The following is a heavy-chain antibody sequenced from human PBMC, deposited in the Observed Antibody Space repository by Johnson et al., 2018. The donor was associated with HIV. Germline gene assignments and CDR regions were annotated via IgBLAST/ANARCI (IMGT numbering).Heavy chain of an antibody. V-gene: IGHV3-9*01. D-gene: IGHD1-14*01. CDR3: ATRDPTYRPGVFDI. CDR1: GFTFDDYA. CDR2: ISWNSGSI. J-gene: IGHJ3*02. Sequence: QLVESGGGLVQPGRSLRLSCAASGFTFDDYAMHWVRQAPGKGLEWVSGISWNSGSIGYADSVKGRFTISRDNAKNSLYLQMNTLRAEDTAVYYCATRDPTYRPGVFDIWGQGTMVTVSS.